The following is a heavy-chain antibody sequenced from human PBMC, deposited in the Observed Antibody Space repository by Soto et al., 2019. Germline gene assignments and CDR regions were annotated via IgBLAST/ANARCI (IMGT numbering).Heavy chain of an antibody. CDR1: GGSFSGYY. CDR3: ARGASSSGFLQH. CDR2: INHSGST. D-gene: IGHD6-19*01. Sequence: PSETLSLTCAVYGGSFSGYYWSWTRQPPGKGLEWIGEINHSGSTNYNPSLKSRVTISVDTSKNQFSLKLSSVTAADTAVYYCARGASSSGFLQHWGQGTLVTVSS. V-gene: IGHV4-34*01. J-gene: IGHJ1*01.